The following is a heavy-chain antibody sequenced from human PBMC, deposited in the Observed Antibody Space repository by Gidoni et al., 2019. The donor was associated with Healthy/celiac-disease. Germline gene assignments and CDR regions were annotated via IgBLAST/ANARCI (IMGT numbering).Heavy chain of an antibody. J-gene: IGHJ4*02. CDR3: ARAPDPDMTTVTAFDY. CDR2: IYYSGST. CDR1: GGSISSGGYY. Sequence: QVQLQESGSGLVKPSQTLSLTCPVSGGSISSGGYYWSWIRQHPGKGLEWIGYIYYSGSTYYNPSLKSRVTISVDTSKNQFSLKLSSVTAADTAVYYCARAPDPDMTTVTAFDYWGQGTLVTVSS. D-gene: IGHD4-17*01. V-gene: IGHV4-31*03.